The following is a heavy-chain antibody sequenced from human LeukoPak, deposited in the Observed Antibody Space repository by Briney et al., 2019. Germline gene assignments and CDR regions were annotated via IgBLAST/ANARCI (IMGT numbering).Heavy chain of an antibody. CDR2: IKSKTDGGTT. V-gene: IGHV3-15*01. D-gene: IGHD6-13*01. Sequence: GGSLRLSCAASGFTFSNAWMSWVRQAPGKGLEWVGRIKSKTDGGTTDYAAPVKGRFTISGDDSKNTLYLQMNSLKTEDTAVYYCTTGYSSSWYYAAFDYWGQGTLVTVSS. J-gene: IGHJ4*02. CDR1: GFTFSNAW. CDR3: TTGYSSSWYYAAFDY.